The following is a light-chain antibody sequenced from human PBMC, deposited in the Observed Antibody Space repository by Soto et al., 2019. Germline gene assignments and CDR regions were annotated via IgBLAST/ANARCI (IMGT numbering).Light chain of an antibody. Sequence: MTQSTSSLAASVGDRVTITCRASQSISRYLNWYQQKPGRAPKLLMYAASSLQSGVPSRFSGSGSGTEFTLTISSLQPDDFATYYCQHYNSYSEAFGQGTKVDNK. CDR2: AAS. V-gene: IGKV1-5*01. CDR3: QHYNSYSEA. J-gene: IGKJ1*01. CDR1: QSISRY.